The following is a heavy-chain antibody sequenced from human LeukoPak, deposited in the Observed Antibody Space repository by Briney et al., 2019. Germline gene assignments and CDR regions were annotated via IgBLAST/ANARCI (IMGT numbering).Heavy chain of an antibody. J-gene: IGHJ4*02. CDR1: LGTFSSYA. CDR3: ARRRGSGSYYYDY. CDR2: IIPIFGTA. D-gene: IGHD3-10*01. Sequence: SVKVSCKASLGTFSSYAISWVRQAPGQGLEWMGRIIPIFGTANYAQKFQGRVTITTDESKSTAYMELSSLRSEDTAVYYCARRRGSGSYYYDYWGQGTLVTVSS. V-gene: IGHV1-69*05.